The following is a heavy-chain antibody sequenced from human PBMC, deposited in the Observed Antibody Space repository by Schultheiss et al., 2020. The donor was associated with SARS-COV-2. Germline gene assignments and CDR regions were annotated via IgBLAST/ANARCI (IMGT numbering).Heavy chain of an antibody. CDR3: ARAGSSDPIDY. D-gene: IGHD6-13*01. J-gene: IGHJ4*02. CDR1: GFTFSSYS. V-gene: IGHV3-21*01. CDR2: ISSSSSYI. Sequence: GGSLRLSCAASGFTFSSYSMNWVRQAPGKGLEWVSSISSSSSYIYYADSVKGRFTISRDNAKNSLYLQMNSLRAEDTAVYYCARAGSSDPIDYWGQGTLVTVSS.